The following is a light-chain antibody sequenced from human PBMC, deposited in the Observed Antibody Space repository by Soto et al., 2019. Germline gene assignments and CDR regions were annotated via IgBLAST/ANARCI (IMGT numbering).Light chain of an antibody. J-gene: IGLJ3*02. CDR3: CSFAGSYTLV. CDR2: DVN. V-gene: IGLV2-11*01. Sequence: QSALTQPRSVSGSPGQSVTISCTGTSSDVGGYNYVSWYQQHPGKAPQLMIYDVNKRPSGVPDRFSGSKSGNTAFLTISGLQAEDEADYYCCSFAGSYTLVLGGGTKLTVL. CDR1: SSDVGGYNY.